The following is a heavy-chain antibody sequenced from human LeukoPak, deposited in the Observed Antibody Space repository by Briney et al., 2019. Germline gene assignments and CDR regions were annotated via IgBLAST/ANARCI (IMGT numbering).Heavy chain of an antibody. CDR3: AKDRNPYYYDSKVDY. CDR2: ISGSGGST. V-gene: IGHV3-23*01. J-gene: IGHJ4*02. Sequence: PGGSLRLSCAASGFTFSSYAVSWVRQAPGKGLEWVSAISGSGGSTYYADSVKGRFTISRDNSKNTLYLQMNSLRAEDTAVYYCAKDRNPYYYDSKVDYWGQGTLVTVSS. D-gene: IGHD3-22*01. CDR1: GFTFSSYA.